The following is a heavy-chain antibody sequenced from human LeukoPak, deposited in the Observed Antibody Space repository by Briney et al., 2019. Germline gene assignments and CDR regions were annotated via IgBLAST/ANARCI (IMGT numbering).Heavy chain of an antibody. CDR1: GFILDDYA. J-gene: IGHJ4*02. Sequence: PGRSLRLSCAASGFILDDYAMHWVRQAPGKGLEWVSGISWNSGSIGYADSVKGRFTISRDNAKNSLYLQMNSLRAEDTALYYCAKALVGASAFDYWGQGTLVTVSS. CDR3: AKALVGASAFDY. V-gene: IGHV3-9*01. D-gene: IGHD1-26*01. CDR2: ISWNSGSI.